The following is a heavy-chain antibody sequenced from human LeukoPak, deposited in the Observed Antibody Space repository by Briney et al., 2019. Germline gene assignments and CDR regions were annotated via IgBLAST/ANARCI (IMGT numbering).Heavy chain of an antibody. CDR2: IYYSGST. D-gene: IGHD2-2*01. V-gene: IGHV4-38-2*01. CDR1: GYSITSGYY. CDR3: ARGIVVVPAAGAWFDP. J-gene: IGHJ5*02. Sequence: SETLSLTCAVSGYSITSGYYWAWIRQPPGKGLEWIGYIYYSGSTNYNPSLKSRVTISVDTSKNQFSLKLSSVTAADTAVYYCARGIVVVPAAGAWFDPWGQGTLVTVSS.